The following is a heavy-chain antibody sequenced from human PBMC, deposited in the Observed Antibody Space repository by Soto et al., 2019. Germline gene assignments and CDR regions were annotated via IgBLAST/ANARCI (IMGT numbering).Heavy chain of an antibody. CDR2: ITTSGSTI. D-gene: IGHD3-16*02. J-gene: IGHJ4*01. V-gene: IGHV3-48*03. Sequence: GGSLRLSCAASGFTFSSYEMNWVRQAPGKGLEWVSYITTSGSTIYYADSVKGRFTISRDNAKNLLYLQMNSLSAEDTAVYYCAGGNSPVNVYCGVGTLCSVSS. CDR1: GFTFSSYE. CDR3: AGGNSPVNVY.